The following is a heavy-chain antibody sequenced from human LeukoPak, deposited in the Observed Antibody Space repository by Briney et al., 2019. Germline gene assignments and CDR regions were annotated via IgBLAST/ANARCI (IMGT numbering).Heavy chain of an antibody. CDR1: GFTFSDYY. Sequence: GGSLRLSCAASGFTFSDYYMSWIRQAPGKGLEWVSYVSSSGSTIYYADSVKGRFTISRDNAKNSLYLQMNSLRAEDTAVYYCARAPVATIPDYWGQGTLVTVSS. CDR2: VSSSGSTI. D-gene: IGHD5-12*01. J-gene: IGHJ4*02. V-gene: IGHV3-11*01. CDR3: ARAPVATIPDY.